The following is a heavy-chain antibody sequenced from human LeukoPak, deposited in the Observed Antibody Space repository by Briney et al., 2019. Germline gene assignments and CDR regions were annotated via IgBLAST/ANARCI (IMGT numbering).Heavy chain of an antibody. V-gene: IGHV2-70*11. J-gene: IGHJ3*02. Sequence: SGPTLVNPTETLTLTCTFSGFSLSTSGMCVSWIRQPPGKALQWLARIEWDDDKYYSTSLETRLTISKDTSKNQVVLTMTKMDPVDTATYYCARMTAGYSSGWFAFDIWGRGTMVTVSS. CDR1: GFSLSTSGMC. D-gene: IGHD6-19*01. CDR3: ARMTAGYSSGWFAFDI. CDR2: IEWDDDK.